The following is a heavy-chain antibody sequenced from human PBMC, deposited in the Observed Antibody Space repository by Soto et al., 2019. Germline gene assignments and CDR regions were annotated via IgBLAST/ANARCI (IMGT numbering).Heavy chain of an antibody. CDR2: INCYSGNT. D-gene: IGHD2-2*01. J-gene: IGHJ4*02. CDR1: GYTFTTYG. V-gene: IGHV1-18*01. CDR3: AREVAAAGGEYDY. Sequence: QVQLVQSGTEVKNPGASVKVSCKTSGYTFTTYGIGWVRQAPGQGLEWVGWINCYSGNTNYAQKLQGRVTVTTDTSTGRVYKELRSLRSDDTAMYFCAREVAAAGGEYDYWGQGTLVTVSS.